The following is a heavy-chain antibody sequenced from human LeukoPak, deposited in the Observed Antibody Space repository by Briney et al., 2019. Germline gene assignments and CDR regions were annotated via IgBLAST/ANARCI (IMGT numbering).Heavy chain of an antibody. Sequence: SVKVSCKASGGTFSSYAISWVRQAPGQGLEWMGGIIPIFGTANYAQKFQGRVTMTRNTSISTAYMELSSLRSEDTAVYYCASFPGPEGWDGMDVWGQGTTVTVSS. V-gene: IGHV1-69*05. D-gene: IGHD1-26*01. J-gene: IGHJ6*02. CDR3: ASFPGPEGWDGMDV. CDR1: GGTFSSYA. CDR2: IIPIFGTA.